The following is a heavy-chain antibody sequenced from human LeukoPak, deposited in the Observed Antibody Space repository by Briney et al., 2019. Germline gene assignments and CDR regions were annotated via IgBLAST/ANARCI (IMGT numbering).Heavy chain of an antibody. J-gene: IGHJ4*02. CDR1: GYTFTSYY. CDR3: ARGYCSGGSCYETFDY. CDR2: INPSGGST. Sequence: GASVKVSCKASGYTFTSYYMHWVRQAPGQGLEWMGIINPSGGSTSYAQKFQGRVIMTRDMSTSTVYMELSSLRSEDTAVYYCARGYCSGGSCYETFDYWGQGTLVTVSS. V-gene: IGHV1-46*01. D-gene: IGHD2-15*01.